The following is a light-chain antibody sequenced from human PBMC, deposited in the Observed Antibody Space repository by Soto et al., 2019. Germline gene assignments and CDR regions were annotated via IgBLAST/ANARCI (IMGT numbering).Light chain of an antibody. CDR3: QQRSNWPPLS. V-gene: IGKV3-11*01. CDR1: QSVSSY. J-gene: IGKJ4*01. CDR2: DAS. Sequence: EIVLTQSPATLSLSPGERATLSCRASQSVSSYLAWYQQKPGQAPRLLIYDASNRAPGIPARVSGSGSGTDFTLTISSLEPEDFAVYYCQQRSNWPPLSFGGRTKV.